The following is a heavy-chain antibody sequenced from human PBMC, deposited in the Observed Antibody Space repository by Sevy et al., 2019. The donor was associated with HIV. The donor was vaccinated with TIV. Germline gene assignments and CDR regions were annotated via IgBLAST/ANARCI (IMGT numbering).Heavy chain of an antibody. V-gene: IGHV4-4*02. CDR3: ARVDTSGGRAFDY. J-gene: IGHJ4*02. CDR2: IYHSGNT. D-gene: IGHD6-19*01. CDR1: GDSIISTNW. Sequence: SETLSLTCAISGDSIISTNWWSWVRQSPAKGLEWIGDIYHSGNTKNNPSLESRVTILLDKSKNQFSLKLNSVTAADTAVYYCARVDTSGGRAFDYWGQGTLVTVSS.